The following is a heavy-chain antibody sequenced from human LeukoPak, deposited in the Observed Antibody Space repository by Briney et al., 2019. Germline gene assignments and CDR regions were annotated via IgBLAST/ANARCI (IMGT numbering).Heavy chain of an antibody. CDR3: AKGAPAHGYNYDLYYYYYGMDV. J-gene: IGHJ6*02. V-gene: IGHV3-23*01. CDR2: LSDGGSST. D-gene: IGHD5-18*01. Sequence: GWSLRLSCAASGFTFSAYALSWVRLAPGKGLEWVSTLSDGGSSTYYADSVKGRFTISRDTSKSTLYLQMNSLRAEDTAVYYCAKGAPAHGYNYDLYYYYYGMDVWGQGTTVTVSS. CDR1: GFTFSAYA.